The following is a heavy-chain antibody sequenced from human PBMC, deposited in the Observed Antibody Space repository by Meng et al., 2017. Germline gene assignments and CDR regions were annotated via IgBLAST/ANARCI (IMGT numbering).Heavy chain of an antibody. CDR1: GGTFSSYA. Sequence: QVQLVQAGAEGKKPGSSVKVPCKASGGTFSSYAISWVRQAPGQGLEWMGGIIPIFGTANYAQKFQGRVTITTDESTSTAYTELSSLRSEDTAVYYCASGPLEGMATIRGLDYWGQGTLVTVSS. CDR3: ASGPLEGMATIRGLDY. CDR2: IIPIFGTA. V-gene: IGHV1-69*05. D-gene: IGHD5-24*01. J-gene: IGHJ4*02.